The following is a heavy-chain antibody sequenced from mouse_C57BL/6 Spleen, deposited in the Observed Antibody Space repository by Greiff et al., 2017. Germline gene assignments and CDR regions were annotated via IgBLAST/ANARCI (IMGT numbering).Heavy chain of an antibody. D-gene: IGHD1-1*01. Sequence: QVQLQQSGPELVKPGASVKISCKASGYAFSSSWMNWVKQRPGKGLEGIGRIYPGDGDTNYNGKFKGKATLTADKSSSTAYMQLSSLTSEDSAVYFCARKGVVAHWYFDVWGTGTTVTVSS. V-gene: IGHV1-82*01. CDR1: GYAFSSSW. J-gene: IGHJ1*03. CDR3: ARKGVVAHWYFDV. CDR2: IYPGDGDT.